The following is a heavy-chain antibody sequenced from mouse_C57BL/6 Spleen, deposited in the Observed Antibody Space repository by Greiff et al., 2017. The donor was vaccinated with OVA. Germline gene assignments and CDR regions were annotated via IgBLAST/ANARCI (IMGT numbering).Heavy chain of an antibody. Sequence: VQLQQSGAELVKPGASVKLSCTASGFNIKDYYMHWVKQRTEQGLEWIGRIDPEDGETKYAPKFQGKATITADTSSNTAYLQLSSLTSEDTAVYYCARYSSITTVVARAWYFDVWGTGTTVTVSS. J-gene: IGHJ1*03. V-gene: IGHV14-2*01. D-gene: IGHD1-1*01. CDR1: GFNIKDYY. CDR3: ARYSSITTVVARAWYFDV. CDR2: IDPEDGET.